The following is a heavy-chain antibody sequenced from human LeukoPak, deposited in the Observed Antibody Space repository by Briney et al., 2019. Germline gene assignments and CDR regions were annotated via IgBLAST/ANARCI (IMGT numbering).Heavy chain of an antibody. CDR2: IYPGDSDT. Sequence: GESLKISCKGSGSRFTSYWIGWVRKMPGKGLEWMGTIYPGDSDTRYSPSFQGQVTISADKSISTAYLQWSSLKASDTAMYYCARLRYGSGSYYTNWFDPWGQGTLVTVSS. J-gene: IGHJ5*02. D-gene: IGHD3-10*01. CDR3: ARLRYGSGSYYTNWFDP. CDR1: GSRFTSYW. V-gene: IGHV5-51*01.